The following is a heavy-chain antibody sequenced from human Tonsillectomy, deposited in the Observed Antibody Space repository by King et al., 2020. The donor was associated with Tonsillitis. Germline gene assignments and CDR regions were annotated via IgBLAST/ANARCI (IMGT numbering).Heavy chain of an antibody. J-gene: IGHJ4*02. D-gene: IGHD2-8*02. CDR2: IYPGDSDT. CDR3: ARNDDNTGNEAFDY. Sequence: EQLVQSGPEVKKPGESLKISCQASGYTFTNYWIGWVRQMPGKGLEWMGIIYPGDSDTRYTPAFQGQVTISADKSTKTAYLQWSSLKASDTAMYYCARNDDNTGNEAFDYWGQGTLVTVSS. CDR1: GYTFTNYW. V-gene: IGHV5-51*01.